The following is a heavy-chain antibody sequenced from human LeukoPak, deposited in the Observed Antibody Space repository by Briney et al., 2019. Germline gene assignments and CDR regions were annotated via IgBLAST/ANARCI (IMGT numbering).Heavy chain of an antibody. CDR2: INHSGST. CDR1: GGSFSGYY. J-gene: IGHJ3*02. D-gene: IGHD1-26*01. CDR3: ARMDRRWELRSHAFDI. V-gene: IGHV4-34*01. Sequence: SETLSLTCAVYGGSFSGYYWSWIRQPPGKGLEWIGEINHSGSTNYNPSLKSRVTISVDTSKNQFSLKLSSVTAADTAVYYCARMDRRWELRSHAFDIWGQGTMVTVSS.